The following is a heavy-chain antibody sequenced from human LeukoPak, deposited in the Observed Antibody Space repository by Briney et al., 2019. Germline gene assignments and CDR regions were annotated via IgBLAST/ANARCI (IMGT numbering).Heavy chain of an antibody. D-gene: IGHD3-3*01. J-gene: IGHJ5*02. CDR3: ARGGYDFWSGYDWFDP. CDR1: GYTLPSYE. Sequence: ASVKVSCKAPGYTLPSYEINWVRQPPEQGLKGMGGKNPNSGNTGYAQKFQGRVTITRNTSISTAYMELSSLRSEDTAVYYCARGGYDFWSGYDWFDPWGQGTLVTVSS. V-gene: IGHV1-8*03. CDR2: KNPNSGNT.